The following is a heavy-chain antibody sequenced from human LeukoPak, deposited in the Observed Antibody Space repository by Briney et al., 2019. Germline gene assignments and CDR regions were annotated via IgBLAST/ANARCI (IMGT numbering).Heavy chain of an antibody. CDR2: ISWNSGSI. J-gene: IGHJ4*02. CDR1: GFTFSSYG. D-gene: IGHD5-24*01. V-gene: IGHV3-9*01. CDR3: ARVEMSDY. Sequence: GGSLRLSCAASGFTFSSYGMHWVRQAPGKGLEWVSGISWNSGSIGYADSVKGRFTISRDNAKNSLYLQMNSLRAEDTAVYYCARVEMSDYWGQGTLVTVSS.